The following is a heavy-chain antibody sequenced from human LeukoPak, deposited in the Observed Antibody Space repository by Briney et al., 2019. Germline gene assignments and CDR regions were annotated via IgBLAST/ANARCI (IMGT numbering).Heavy chain of an antibody. CDR2: INPNSGGT. J-gene: IGHJ6*03. V-gene: IGHV1-2*02. D-gene: IGHD6-13*01. CDR1: GYTFTGYY. CDR3: ARARLAAAGTLISNPSNYYYYYYMDV. Sequence: ASVKVSCKASGYTFTGYYMHWVRQAPGQGLEWRGWINPNSGGTNYAQKFQGRVTMTRDTSISTAYMELSRLRSDDTAVYYCARARLAAAGTLISNPSNYYYYYYMDVWGKGTTVTVSS.